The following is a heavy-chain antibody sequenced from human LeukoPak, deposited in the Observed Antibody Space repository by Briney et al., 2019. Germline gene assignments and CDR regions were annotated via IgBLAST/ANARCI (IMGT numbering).Heavy chain of an antibody. D-gene: IGHD1-26*01. J-gene: IGHJ5*02. CDR3: ARHTPRGSYNWFDP. V-gene: IGHV5-51*01. CDR2: IYPDDSDT. Sequence: GESLKISCKGSGYSFTSYWIGWVRQMPGKGLEWMGIIYPDDSDTRYSPSFQGQVTLSADKSISTAYLQWSSLKASDTAMYCCARHTPRGSYNWFDPWGQGTLVTVSS. CDR1: GYSFTSYW.